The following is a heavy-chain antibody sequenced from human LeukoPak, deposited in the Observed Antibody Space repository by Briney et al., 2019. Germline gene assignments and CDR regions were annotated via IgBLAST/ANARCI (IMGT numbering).Heavy chain of an antibody. J-gene: IGHJ5*02. V-gene: IGHV4-4*07. CDR2: IYTSGST. Sequence: SETLSLTCTVSGGSISSYYWSWIRQPAGKGLEWIGRIYTSGSTNYNPSLKSRVTMSVDTSKNQFSLKLSSVTAADTAVYYCARDRSSQQWLANNWFDPWGQGTLVIVSS. D-gene: IGHD6-19*01. CDR3: ARDRSSQQWLANNWFDP. CDR1: GGSISSYY.